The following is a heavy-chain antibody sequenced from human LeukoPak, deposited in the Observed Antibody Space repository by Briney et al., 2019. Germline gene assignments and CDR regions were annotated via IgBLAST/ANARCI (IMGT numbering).Heavy chain of an antibody. CDR3: AKGSGYFAPSIYFDY. CDR1: GFTFNGYG. CDR2: ISYDGNNQ. V-gene: IGHV3-30*18. D-gene: IGHD3-3*01. Sequence: GGSLRLSCAASGFTFNGYGMHWVRQAPGKGLEWVAVISYDGNNQYYADSVKGRFTVSRDNAKNTVCLQMNSLTAEDAALYYCAKGSGYFAPSIYFDYWGQGTLVTVSA. J-gene: IGHJ4*02.